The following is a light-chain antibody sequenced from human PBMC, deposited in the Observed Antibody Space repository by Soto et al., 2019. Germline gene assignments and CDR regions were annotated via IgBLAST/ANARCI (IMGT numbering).Light chain of an antibody. Sequence: ENVLTQSPGTLSLSPGERATLSCRASQNVISDYLAWYQQKPGQAPRLLIYGATTRATGTPDRFSGSGSGTDFTLTISGLDPEDFAEYYCQQYGSSPRAIFGGRTKVEVK. J-gene: IGKJ4*01. CDR2: GAT. V-gene: IGKV3-20*01. CDR1: QNVISDY. CDR3: QQYGSSPRAI.